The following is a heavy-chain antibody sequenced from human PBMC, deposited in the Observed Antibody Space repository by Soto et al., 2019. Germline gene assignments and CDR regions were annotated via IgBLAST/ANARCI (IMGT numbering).Heavy chain of an antibody. CDR1: GFTFSSYG. V-gene: IGHV3-33*01. Sequence: GGSLRLSCAASGFTFSSYGMHWVRQAPGKGLEWVAVIWYDGSNKYYADSVKGRFTISRDNSKNTLYLQMNSLRAEDTAVYYCARDRYSYGYRFDYWGQGTLVTVSS. CDR3: ARDRYSYGYRFDY. CDR2: IWYDGSNK. D-gene: IGHD5-18*01. J-gene: IGHJ4*02.